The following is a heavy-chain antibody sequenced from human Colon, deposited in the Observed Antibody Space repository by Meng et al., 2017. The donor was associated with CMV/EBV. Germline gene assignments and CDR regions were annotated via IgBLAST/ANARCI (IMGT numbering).Heavy chain of an antibody. V-gene: IGHV1-69*02. D-gene: IGHD2-15*01. CDR3: ARVYSRNYNYYGMDV. J-gene: IGHJ6*02. CDR2: IIPFLALA. CDR1: GDTFSSYT. Sequence: SVKVSCKASGDTFSSYTIVWVRQAPGQGLEWMGKIIPFLALADTAQKFQGRLTVTADKFTDTVYLELNNLRSEDAAVYYCARVYSRNYNYYGMDVWGQGTTVTVSS.